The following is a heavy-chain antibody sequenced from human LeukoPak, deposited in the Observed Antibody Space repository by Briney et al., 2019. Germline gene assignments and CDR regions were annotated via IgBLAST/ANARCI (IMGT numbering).Heavy chain of an antibody. CDR3: ARVKRARGYSYPFDY. CDR1: GYTFTSYY. Sequence: ASVKVSCKASGYTFTSYYMHWVRQAPGQGLEWMGGIIPIFGTANYAQKFQGRVTITADESTSTAYMELSSLRSEDTAVYYCARVKRARGYSYPFDYWGQGTLVTVSS. D-gene: IGHD5-18*01. CDR2: IIPIFGTA. V-gene: IGHV1-69*13. J-gene: IGHJ4*02.